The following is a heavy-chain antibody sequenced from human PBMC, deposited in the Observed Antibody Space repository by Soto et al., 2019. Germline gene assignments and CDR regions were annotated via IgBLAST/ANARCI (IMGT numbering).Heavy chain of an antibody. D-gene: IGHD6-19*01. CDR2: ISSYGADT. CDR1: GFTFNSYA. Sequence: PGGSLRLSCSASGFTFNSYAMRWVRQAPGKGLEFLSAISSYGADTYYADSVKGRFAISRDNSKNTLYLQMSSLRAEDTALYYCVKEGYMRSDWYGQFDYWGQGALVTVS. CDR3: VKEGYMRSDWYGQFDY. J-gene: IGHJ4*02. V-gene: IGHV3-64D*06.